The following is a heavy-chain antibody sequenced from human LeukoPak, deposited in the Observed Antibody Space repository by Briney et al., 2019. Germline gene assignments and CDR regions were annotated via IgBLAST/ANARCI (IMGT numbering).Heavy chain of an antibody. V-gene: IGHV3-48*01. J-gene: IGHJ4*02. CDR1: GFTFRSYS. Sequence: GGSLRLSCVASGFTFRSYSMKWVRQAPGKGLQWISYISNVGSNTIYYADSVKGRFTISRDNAKNSLYLQMNSLRAEDMAVYYCARDKGQQLAFDYWGQGTLVTVSS. D-gene: IGHD6-13*01. CDR3: ARDKGQQLAFDY. CDR2: ISNVGSNTI.